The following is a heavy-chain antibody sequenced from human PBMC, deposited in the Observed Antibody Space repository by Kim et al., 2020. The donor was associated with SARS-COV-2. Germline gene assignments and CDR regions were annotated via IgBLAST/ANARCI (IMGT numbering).Heavy chain of an antibody. CDR1: GGSISSGDYY. V-gene: IGHV4-30-4*01. CDR3: ASLFMITFGGVIVDAFDI. J-gene: IGHJ3*02. Sequence: SETLSLTCTVSGGSISSGDYYWSWIRQPPGKGLEWIGYIYYSGSTYYNPSLKSRVTISVDTSKNQFSLKLSSVTAADTAVYYFASLFMITFGGVIVDAFDIWGQGTMVTVSS. CDR2: IYYSGST. D-gene: IGHD3-16*02.